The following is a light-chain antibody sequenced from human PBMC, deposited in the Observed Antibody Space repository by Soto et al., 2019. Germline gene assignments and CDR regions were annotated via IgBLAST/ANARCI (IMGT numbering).Light chain of an antibody. CDR2: SNI. V-gene: IGLV1-40*01. CDR3: QSYDSSLSRV. Sequence: QSVLTQPPSVSGAPGQRVTISCTGRSSNIGANYDVHWYQHLPGTAPKLLIYSNINRPSGVPDRFSGSKSGTSASLAITGLQAEDEGDYYCQSYDSSLSRVFGGGTEVTVL. CDR1: SSNIGANYD. J-gene: IGLJ3*02.